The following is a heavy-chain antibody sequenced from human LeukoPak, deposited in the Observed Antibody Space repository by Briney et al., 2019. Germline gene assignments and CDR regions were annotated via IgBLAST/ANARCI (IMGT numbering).Heavy chain of an antibody. J-gene: IGHJ5*02. D-gene: IGHD3-22*01. CDR2: FYINGRT. Sequence: GGSLRLSCAASGFSVSSNYMSWVRQAPGRGPVWISVFYINGRTYYADSAKGRFTISRDNSMNMVFLQMTSLRVEDTAIYYCARGSTVTVVAPFDPWGQGTLVTVSS. CDR3: ARGSTVTVVAPFDP. CDR1: GFSVSSNY. V-gene: IGHV3-66*01.